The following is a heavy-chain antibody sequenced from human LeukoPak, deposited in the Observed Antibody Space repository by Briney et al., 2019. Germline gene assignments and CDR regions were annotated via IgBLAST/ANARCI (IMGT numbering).Heavy chain of an antibody. CDR2: TSGSGGST. J-gene: IGHJ4*02. Sequence: GGSLRLSCAASGFTFSSYAMSWVRQAPGKGLEWVSATSGSGGSTYYADSVKGRFTISRDNSKNTLYLQMNSLRAEDTAVYYCAKGSGGSGSYYNGHLDYWGQGTLVTVSS. D-gene: IGHD3-10*01. V-gene: IGHV3-23*01. CDR1: GFTFSSYA. CDR3: AKGSGGSGSYYNGHLDY.